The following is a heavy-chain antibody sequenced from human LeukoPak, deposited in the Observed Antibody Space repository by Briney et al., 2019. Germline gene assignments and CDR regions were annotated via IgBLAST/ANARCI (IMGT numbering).Heavy chain of an antibody. V-gene: IGHV4-4*02. J-gene: IGHJ4*02. Sequence: SETLSLTCAVSGGSISSSSWWSWVRQPPGKGLEWIGEIYHSGSTNYNPSLKSRVTKSVDKSKNQFSLKLSSVTAADTAVYYCARAYYGSGSYDYWGQGTLVTVSS. CDR2: IYHSGST. CDR1: GGSISSSSW. D-gene: IGHD3-10*01. CDR3: ARAYYGSGSYDY.